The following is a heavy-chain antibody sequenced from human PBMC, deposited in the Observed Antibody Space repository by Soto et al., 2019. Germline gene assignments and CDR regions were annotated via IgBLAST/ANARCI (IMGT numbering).Heavy chain of an antibody. V-gene: IGHV1-2*04. D-gene: IGHD2-15*01. CDR2: INPNSGGT. J-gene: IGHJ3*02. Sequence: ASVKVSCKASGYTFTGYYMHWVRQAPGQGLEWMGWINPNSGGTNYAQKFQGWVTMTRDTSISTAYMELSRLRSDDTAVYYCAINYLECSGGSCYPNDAFDIWGQGTMVTVSS. CDR1: GYTFTGYY. CDR3: AINYLECSGGSCYPNDAFDI.